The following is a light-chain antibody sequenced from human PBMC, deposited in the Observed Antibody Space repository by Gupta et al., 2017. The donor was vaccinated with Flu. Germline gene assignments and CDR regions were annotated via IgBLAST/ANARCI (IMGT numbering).Light chain of an antibody. Sequence: DIQLTQSPSFLSASVGDRVTITCRASQGVSSYLAWYQQKPGKVPSLLIYAASTLQSGVPSRFSGSGSGTXFTLTIXTLQPEEFASYYCQQRNNSPYIFGXGTKLEIK. CDR2: AAS. CDR1: QGVSSY. J-gene: IGKJ2*01. V-gene: IGKV1-9*01. CDR3: QQRNNSPYI.